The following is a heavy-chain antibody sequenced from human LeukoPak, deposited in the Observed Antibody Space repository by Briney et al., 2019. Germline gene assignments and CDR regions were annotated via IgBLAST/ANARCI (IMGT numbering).Heavy chain of an antibody. D-gene: IGHD2-15*01. CDR2: IYSGGST. Sequence: GGSLRLSCAASGFTFGTYAMSWVRQAPGKGLEWISVIYSGGSTYYADSVKGRFTISRDNSKNTLYLQMNSLRAEDTAVYYCARDYCSGGSCYLDYWGQGTLVTVSS. V-gene: IGHV3-53*01. CDR1: GFTFGTYA. J-gene: IGHJ4*02. CDR3: ARDYCSGGSCYLDY.